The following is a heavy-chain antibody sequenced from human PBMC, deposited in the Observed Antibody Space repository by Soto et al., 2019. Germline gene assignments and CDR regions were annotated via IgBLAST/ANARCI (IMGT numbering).Heavy chain of an antibody. V-gene: IGHV4-59*01. J-gene: IGHJ6*02. CDR3: ARERYYGMDV. CDR1: GGSISSYY. Sequence: PSETLSLTCTVSGGSISSYYWSWIRQPPGKGLEWIGYIYYSGSTNYNPSLKSRVTISVDTSKNQFSLELSSVTAADTAVYYCARERYYGMDVWGQGTTVTVSS. CDR2: IYYSGST.